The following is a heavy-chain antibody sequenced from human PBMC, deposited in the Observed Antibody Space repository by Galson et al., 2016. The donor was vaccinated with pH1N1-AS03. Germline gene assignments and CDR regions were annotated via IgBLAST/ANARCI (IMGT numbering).Heavy chain of an antibody. CDR2: IYPGDSDT. D-gene: IGHD5-24*01. CDR1: GFRFTTYW. CDR3: ARGDGYNYYFDY. Sequence: QSGAEVKKPGESLMISCKASGFRFTTYWIAWVRQLPGKGLEWMGFIYPGDSDTKYCPSFQGQVTISADKSISTAYLRWNSLKASDTAMYYCARGDGYNYYFDYWGQGTLVTVSS. V-gene: IGHV5-51*03. J-gene: IGHJ4*02.